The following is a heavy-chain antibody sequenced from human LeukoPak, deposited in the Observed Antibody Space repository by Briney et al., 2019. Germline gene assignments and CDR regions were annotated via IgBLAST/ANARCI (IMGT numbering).Heavy chain of an antibody. CDR2: ISSSSSYI. V-gene: IGHV3-21*01. D-gene: IGHD6-19*01. J-gene: IGHJ6*02. CDR1: GFTFSSYR. CDR3: ARDIAVAGYYYYGMDV. Sequence: PGGSLRLSCAASGFTFSSYRMNWVRQAPGKGLEWVSSISSSSSYIYYADSVKGRFTISRDNAKNSLYLQMNSLRAEDTAVYYCARDIAVAGYYYYGMDVWGQGTTVTVSS.